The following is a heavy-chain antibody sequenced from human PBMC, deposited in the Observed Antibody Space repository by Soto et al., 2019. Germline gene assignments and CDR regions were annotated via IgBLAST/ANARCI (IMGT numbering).Heavy chain of an antibody. D-gene: IGHD3-10*01. CDR1: GYTFTNYA. CDR2: INGGKGNT. V-gene: IGHV1-3*01. Sequence: QVQLVQSGAEVKKPGASVKVSCKASGYTFTNYAIHWVRQAPGLGLEWMGWINGGKGNTEYSQKFKDRVTITRDTSASTAYMELTCLRFEDTAVYYCARRVFGSGGWYDPWGQGTLVTVSS. CDR3: ARRVFGSGGWYDP. J-gene: IGHJ5*02.